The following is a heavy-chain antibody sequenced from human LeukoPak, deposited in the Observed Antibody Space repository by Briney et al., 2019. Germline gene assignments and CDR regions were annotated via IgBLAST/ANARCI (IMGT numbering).Heavy chain of an antibody. D-gene: IGHD2-15*01. J-gene: IGHJ1*01. V-gene: IGHV3-7*01. CDR3: ASRSSVAASGPG. CDR2: INQDGSEK. CDR1: GFTFSSYW. Sequence: GGSLRLSCAASGFTFSSYWMSWVRQAPGKGLEWVANINQDGSEKYYVDSVKGRLTISRDNAKNSLYLQMSSLRAEDTALYYCASRSSVAASGPGWGQGTLVTVSS.